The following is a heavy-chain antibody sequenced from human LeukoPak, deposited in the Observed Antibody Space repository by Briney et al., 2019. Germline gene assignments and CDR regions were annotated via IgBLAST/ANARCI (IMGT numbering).Heavy chain of an antibody. V-gene: IGHV4-39*01. Sequence: SETLSLTCTVSGGSISGSSYYWGWIRQPPGKGLELIGSKYYSGNSYYNPSLKSRASISVDTSKNQFSLKLSSVTAADTAVYYCARLYYYYGMDVWGQGTTVTVSS. CDR2: KYYSGNS. J-gene: IGHJ6*02. CDR1: GGSISGSSYY. CDR3: ARLYYYYGMDV.